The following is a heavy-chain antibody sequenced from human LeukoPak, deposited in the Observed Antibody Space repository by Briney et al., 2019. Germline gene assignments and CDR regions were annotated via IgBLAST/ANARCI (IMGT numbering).Heavy chain of an antibody. D-gene: IGHD2-2*01. Sequence: SQTLSLTCTVSGGSISSGSYYWSWIRQPAGKGLEWIGYIYYSGSTNYNPSLKSRVTISVDTSKNQFSLKLSSVTAADTAVYYCARVYCSSTSCWRGYYYYMDVWGKGTTVTVSS. V-gene: IGHV4-61*10. CDR1: GGSISSGSYY. CDR3: ARVYCSSTSCWRGYYYYMDV. J-gene: IGHJ6*03. CDR2: IYYSGST.